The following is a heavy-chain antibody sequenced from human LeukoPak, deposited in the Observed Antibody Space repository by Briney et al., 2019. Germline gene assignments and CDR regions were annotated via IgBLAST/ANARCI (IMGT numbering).Heavy chain of an antibody. CDR1: GFIFSSYW. D-gene: IGHD3-22*01. CDR2: INSDGRST. CDR3: ARVRYSYDSSGIDY. V-gene: IGHV3-74*01. Sequence: GGSLILSCAASGFIFSSYWMHWVRQAPGKGLVWVSRINSDGRSTSYADSVKGRFTISRDNAKNTLYLQMNSLRAEDTAVYYCARVRYSYDSSGIDYWGQGTLVTVSS. J-gene: IGHJ4*02.